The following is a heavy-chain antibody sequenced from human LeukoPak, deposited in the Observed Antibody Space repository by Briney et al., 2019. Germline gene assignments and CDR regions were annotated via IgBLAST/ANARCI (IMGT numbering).Heavy chain of an antibody. J-gene: IGHJ4*02. CDR2: FDPEDGET. Sequence: ASVKVSCKVSGYTPTELSMHWVRQAPGEGLEWMGGFDPEDGETIYAQKFQGRVTMTEDTSTDTAYMELSSLRSEDTAVYYCATGYGDYAPPRLDYWGQGTLVTVSS. V-gene: IGHV1-24*01. CDR3: ATGYGDYAPPRLDY. D-gene: IGHD4-17*01. CDR1: GYTPTELS.